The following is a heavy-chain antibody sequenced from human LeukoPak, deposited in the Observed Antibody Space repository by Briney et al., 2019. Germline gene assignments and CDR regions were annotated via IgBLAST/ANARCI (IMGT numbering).Heavy chain of an antibody. D-gene: IGHD6-13*01. CDR1: GFTFSNYW. CDR3: ARDRGSRWFGPIDY. V-gene: IGHV3-74*01. CDR2: INSDGSST. J-gene: IGHJ4*02. Sequence: GGSLRLSCAASGFTFSNYWMHWVRQVPGKGLVWVSRINSDGSSTTYADSVKGRFTISRDNAKNTLYLQMNSLRAEDTAVYYCARDRGSRWFGPIDYWGQGTLVTVSS.